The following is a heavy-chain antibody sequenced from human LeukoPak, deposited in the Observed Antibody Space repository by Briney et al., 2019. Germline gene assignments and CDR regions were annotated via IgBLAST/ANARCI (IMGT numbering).Heavy chain of an antibody. D-gene: IGHD3-10*01. J-gene: IGHJ4*02. CDR2: IKSKTDGGTT. V-gene: IGHV3-15*01. Sequence: PGGSLRLSCAASGFTFSNHWMSWVRQAPGKGLEWVGRIKSKTDGGTTDYAAPVKGRFTISRDDSKNTLYLQMNSLKTEDTAVYYCTTGITMVRGVIHLIDYWGQGTLVTVSS. CDR3: TTGITMVRGVIHLIDY. CDR1: GFTFSNHW.